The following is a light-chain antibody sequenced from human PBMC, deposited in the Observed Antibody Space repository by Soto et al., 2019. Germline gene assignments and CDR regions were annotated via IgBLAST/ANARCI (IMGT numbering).Light chain of an antibody. CDR1: QTVSSY. CDR3: QHRMNWPLT. CDR2: DAS. J-gene: IGKJ5*01. Sequence: EIVLTQSPATLSLSPGERATLSCRASQTVSSYLLWYQQKPGQAPRLLIYDASNRASGTPARFSGSGSETEFTLTISSLEPEDFAVYYCQHRMNWPLTFGQGTRLEIK. V-gene: IGKV3-11*01.